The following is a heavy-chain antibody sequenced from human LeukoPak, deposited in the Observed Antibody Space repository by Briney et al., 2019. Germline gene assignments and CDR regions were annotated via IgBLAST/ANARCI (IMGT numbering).Heavy chain of an antibody. V-gene: IGHV1-69-2*01. CDR1: GYTFIKYY. J-gene: IGHJ4*02. CDR3: ATSNQVDTSTKDYLDF. Sequence: ATVKVSCKPSGYTFIKYYINWVQRTPGKGLQWMGRVDPEDGGTFYAESFEDRVTMTADTATETAYMELTSLRSDDTAVYFCATSNQVDTSTKDYLDFWGQGTLVTVSS. D-gene: IGHD5-18*01. CDR2: VDPEDGGT.